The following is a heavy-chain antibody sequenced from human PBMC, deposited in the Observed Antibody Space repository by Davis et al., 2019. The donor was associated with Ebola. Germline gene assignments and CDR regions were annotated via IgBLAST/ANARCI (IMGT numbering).Heavy chain of an antibody. D-gene: IGHD2-2*01. CDR2: IYYSGST. CDR3: ARQNDPQLYYFDY. Sequence: PSETLSLTCTVSGGSVSSGSYYWSWIRQPPGKGLEWIGYIYYSGSTNYNPSLKSRVTISVDMSKNQFSLKLSSVTAADTAVYYCARQNDPQLYYFDYWGQGTLVTVSS. J-gene: IGHJ4*02. CDR1: GGSVSSGSYY. V-gene: IGHV4-61*01.